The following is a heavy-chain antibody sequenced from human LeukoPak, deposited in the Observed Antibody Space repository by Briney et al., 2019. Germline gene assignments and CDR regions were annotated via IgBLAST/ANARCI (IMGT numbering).Heavy chain of an antibody. J-gene: IGHJ4*02. CDR2: ISSSSSYI. CDR1: GFTFSSYS. CDR3: AIKCSGGSCYYGRG. V-gene: IGHV3-21*01. D-gene: IGHD2-15*01. Sequence: PGGSLRLSCAASGFTFSSYSMNWVRQAPGKGLEWVSSISSSSSYIYYADSVKGRFTISRDNAKNSLYLQMNSLRAEDTAVYYCAIKCSGGSCYYGRGWGQGTLVTVSS.